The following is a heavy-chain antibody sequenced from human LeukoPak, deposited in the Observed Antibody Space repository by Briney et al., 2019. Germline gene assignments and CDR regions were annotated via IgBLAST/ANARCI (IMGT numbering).Heavy chain of an antibody. J-gene: IGHJ3*02. CDR3: AKLVTAITPFNAFDI. V-gene: IGHV3-66*01. D-gene: IGHD2-21*02. CDR1: GFTVSSNY. CDR2: IYSGGST. Sequence: GGSLRLPCAASGFTVSSNYMSWVRQAPGKGLEWVSVIYSGGSTYYADSVKGRFTISRDNSKNTLYLQMNSLRAEDTAVYYCAKLVTAITPFNAFDIWGQGTMVTVSS.